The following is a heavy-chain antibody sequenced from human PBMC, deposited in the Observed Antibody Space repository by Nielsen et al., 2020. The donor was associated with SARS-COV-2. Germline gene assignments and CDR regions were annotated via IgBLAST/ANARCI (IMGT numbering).Heavy chain of an antibody. D-gene: IGHD3-9*01. CDR2: IYYSGST. V-gene: IGHV4-39*01. CDR3: ARYPTRKYYFDY. J-gene: IGHJ4*02. Sequence: WMRQCPGKGLEWIGSIYYSGSTYYNPSLKSRVTISVDTSKNQFSLKLSSVTAADTAVYYCARYPTRKYYFDYWGQGTLVTVSS.